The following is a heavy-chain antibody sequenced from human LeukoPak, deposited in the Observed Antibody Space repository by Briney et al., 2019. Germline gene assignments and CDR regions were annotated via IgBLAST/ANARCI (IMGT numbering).Heavy chain of an antibody. Sequence: GGSLRLSCAASGFTFSSYSMNWVRQAPGKGLEWVSSISSSSYIYYADSVKGRFTISRDNAKNSLYLQMNSLRAEDTAVYYCARESSSRITIFGVVLGYWGQGTLVTVSS. J-gene: IGHJ4*02. CDR1: GFTFSSYS. CDR2: ISSSSYI. V-gene: IGHV3-21*01. D-gene: IGHD3-3*01. CDR3: ARESSSRITIFGVVLGY.